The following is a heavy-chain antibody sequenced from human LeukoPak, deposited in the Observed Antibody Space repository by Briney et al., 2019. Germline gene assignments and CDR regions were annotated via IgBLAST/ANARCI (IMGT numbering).Heavy chain of an antibody. Sequence: GGSLRLPCTASGLTVRSDYMRWAPQATGKGLEWVSVIYSGGSTGYGDSVRGRFTISRDTSRNTLYLQMNSLRAEDTAMYYCATEKAVAGTFLDYWGKGTLVTVSS. D-gene: IGHD6-19*01. CDR3: ATEKAVAGTFLDY. CDR1: GLTVRSDY. J-gene: IGHJ4*02. V-gene: IGHV3-53*01. CDR2: IYSGGST.